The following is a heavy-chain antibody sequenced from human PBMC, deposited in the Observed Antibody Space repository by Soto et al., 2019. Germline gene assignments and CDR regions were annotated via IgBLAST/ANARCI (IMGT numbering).Heavy chain of an antibody. Sequence: SETLSLTCTVSGGSISSSSYYWGWIRQPPGKGLEWIGSIYYSGSTYYNPSLKSRVTISVDTSKNQFSLKLSSVTAADTAVYYCARESKNNWFEPWGQGTLVTVSS. V-gene: IGHV4-39*02. CDR2: IYYSGST. J-gene: IGHJ5*02. CDR3: ARESKNNWFEP. CDR1: GGSISSSSYY.